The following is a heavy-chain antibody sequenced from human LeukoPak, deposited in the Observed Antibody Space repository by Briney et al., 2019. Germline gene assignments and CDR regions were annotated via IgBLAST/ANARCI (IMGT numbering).Heavy chain of an antibody. D-gene: IGHD2-2*01. CDR3: ARSDQFDY. V-gene: IGHV1-46*01. Sequence: ASVKVSCKASGGTFSSYAISWVRQAPGQGLEWMGKIDPSGGSTSYTQKFQGRVTMTRDTSTSTVYMELSSLRYEDTAVYYCARSDQFDYWGQGTLVTVSS. J-gene: IGHJ4*02. CDR1: GGTFSSYA. CDR2: IDPSGGST.